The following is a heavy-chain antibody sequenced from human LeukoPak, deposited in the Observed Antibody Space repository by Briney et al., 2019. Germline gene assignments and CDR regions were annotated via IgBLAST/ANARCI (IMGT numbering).Heavy chain of an antibody. CDR2: IYYSGST. CDR1: GGSISSSSYY. D-gene: IGHD1-1*01. J-gene: IGHJ4*02. Sequence: SETLSLTCTVSGGSISSSSYYWGWIRQPPGKGLEWIGSIYYSGSTYYNPSLKSRVTISVDTSKNQFSLKLSSVTAADTAVYYCARGDWNDLGNFDYWGQGTLVTVSS. V-gene: IGHV4-39*07. CDR3: ARGDWNDLGNFDY.